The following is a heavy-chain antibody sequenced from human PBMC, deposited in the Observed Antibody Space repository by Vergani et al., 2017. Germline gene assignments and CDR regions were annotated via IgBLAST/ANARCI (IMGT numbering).Heavy chain of an antibody. CDR3: ARDVSVGPDY. D-gene: IGHD4-23*01. CDR2: IKQDGSVK. J-gene: IGHJ4*02. CDR1: GFPFSSYW. Sequence: EVQLVESGGALVQPGGSLRLSCAASGFPFSSYWMTWVRQAPGEGLEWVANIKQDGSVKYYVDSVKGRFTISRDNAKNSLYLQMNSLRAEDTAVYYCARDVSVGPDYGGQGTLVTVSS. V-gene: IGHV3-7*01.